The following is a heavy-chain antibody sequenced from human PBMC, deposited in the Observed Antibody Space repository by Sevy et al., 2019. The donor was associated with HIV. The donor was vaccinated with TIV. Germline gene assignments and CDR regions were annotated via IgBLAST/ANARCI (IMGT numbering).Heavy chain of an antibody. Sequence: GGSLRLSCAASGFIFSDYTLHWVRQAPGTGLEWVAGISYDGSFTYYADSVEGRFTISRDNSKNTLFLQMNSLRHEDTAVYYCARSQSSSWHYFDYWGQGTLVTVSS. CDR2: ISYDGSFT. CDR1: GFIFSDYT. D-gene: IGHD6-13*01. J-gene: IGHJ4*02. V-gene: IGHV3-30*04. CDR3: ARSQSSSWHYFDY.